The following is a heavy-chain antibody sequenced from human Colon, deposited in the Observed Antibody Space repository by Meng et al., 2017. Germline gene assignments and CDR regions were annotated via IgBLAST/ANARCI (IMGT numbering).Heavy chain of an antibody. J-gene: IGHJ4*02. V-gene: IGHV4-4*02. CDR2: FHYTGPI. CDR3: AASSGWYRIDS. Sequence: QVQLQGSGPGLVMPSVTLSLSCGVSGFSVTSGQFWTWVRQPPGKGLEWIGEFHYTGPINYKPSLMSRVTISVDASRNQFSLRLTSVTAADTAVYYCAASSGWYRIDSWGQGTLVTVSS. CDR1: GFSVTSGQF. D-gene: IGHD6-19*01.